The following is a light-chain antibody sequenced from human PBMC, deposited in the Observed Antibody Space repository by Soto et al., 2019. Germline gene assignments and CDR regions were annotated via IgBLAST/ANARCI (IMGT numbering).Light chain of an antibody. J-gene: IGKJ2*01. V-gene: IGKV3-20*01. CDR3: QQYGGVPYT. CDR1: ESISRDY. CDR2: GAS. Sequence: IVLTQSPGPLSLSPGQRATLSCRASESISRDYLAWYQQRLGQAPRLLIYGASSGATGIPDRFSGSGSGTDFTLTISRLEPEDFAIYYCQQYGGVPYTFGQGTKLEIK.